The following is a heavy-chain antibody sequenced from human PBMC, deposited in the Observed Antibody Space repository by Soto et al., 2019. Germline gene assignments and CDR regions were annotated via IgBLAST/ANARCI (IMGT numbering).Heavy chain of an antibody. CDR3: ARAPMVLSRSYFDS. CDR1: GGSISNFY. Sequence: QVHLRESGPGLVKPSETLSLSCTVSGGSISNFYWSWIRQPPGKGLEWIGYISYSGNTNYNPSLKSRVSISVDTSKNQLSLNLTSVTGADTAVYYCARAPMVLSRSYFDSWGQGTPVTVSS. J-gene: IGHJ4*02. V-gene: IGHV4-59*01. CDR2: ISYSGNT. D-gene: IGHD2-8*01.